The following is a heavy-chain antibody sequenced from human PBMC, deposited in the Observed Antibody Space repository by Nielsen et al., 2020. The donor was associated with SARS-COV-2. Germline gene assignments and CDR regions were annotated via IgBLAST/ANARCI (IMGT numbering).Heavy chain of an antibody. CDR1: GFTFSSYG. Sequence: GGSLRLSCAASGFTFSSYGMHWVRQAPGKGLEWVAVIWYDGSNKYYADSVKGRFTISRDNSKNTLYLQMNSLRAEDTAVYYCARDYLSGRYPYYYYGMDVWGQGTTVTVSS. J-gene: IGHJ6*02. D-gene: IGHD6-19*01. CDR3: ARDYLSGRYPYYYYGMDV. V-gene: IGHV3-33*01. CDR2: IWYDGSNK.